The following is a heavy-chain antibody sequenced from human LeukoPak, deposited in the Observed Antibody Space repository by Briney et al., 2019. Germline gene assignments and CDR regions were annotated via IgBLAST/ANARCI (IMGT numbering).Heavy chain of an antibody. CDR2: ISGSGGST. CDR3: AKARAQYYYDSSGADY. Sequence: GGSLRLSCAASGFTASSNYMSWVRQAPGKGLEWVSSISGSGGSTYYADSVKGRFTISRDNSKNTLYLQMNSLRAEDTAVYYCAKARAQYYYDSSGADYWGQGTLVTVSS. CDR1: GFTASSNY. D-gene: IGHD3-22*01. J-gene: IGHJ4*02. V-gene: IGHV3-23*01.